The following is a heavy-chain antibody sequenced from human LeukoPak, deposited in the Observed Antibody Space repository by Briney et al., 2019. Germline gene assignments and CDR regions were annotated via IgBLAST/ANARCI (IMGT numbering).Heavy chain of an antibody. CDR2: ISSSGKRI. CDR3: ARTYCTGGNCYPGIDY. V-gene: IGHV3-48*03. D-gene: IGHD2-15*01. CDR1: GFTFSSYE. Sequence: GGSLRLSCAASGFTFSSYEMNWVRHAPGKGLEWISYISSSGKRIYYADSVKGRFTISRDNAKNSLYLHMNSLTAEDTAAYYCARTYCTGGNCYPGIDYWGQGTLVTVSS. J-gene: IGHJ4*02.